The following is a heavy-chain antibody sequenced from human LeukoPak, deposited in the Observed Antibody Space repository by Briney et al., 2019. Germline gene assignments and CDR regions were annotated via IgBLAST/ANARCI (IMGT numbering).Heavy chain of an antibody. Sequence: QPGGSLRLSCAASGFAFSSYVMHWVRQAPGKGLEWVAVISYDGYNKYDADSVKGRFTISRDNSKNTLYLQMNSLRAEDTAVYYCARVQWSGSYGGSFEYWGQGTLVTVSS. CDR3: ARVQWSGSYGGSFEY. V-gene: IGHV3-30-3*01. CDR1: GFAFSSYV. D-gene: IGHD1-26*01. J-gene: IGHJ4*02. CDR2: ISYDGYNK.